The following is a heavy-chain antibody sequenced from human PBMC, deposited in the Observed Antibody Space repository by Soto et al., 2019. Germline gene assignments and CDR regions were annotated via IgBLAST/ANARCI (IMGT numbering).Heavy chain of an antibody. V-gene: IGHV3-33*01. Sequence: GGSLRLSCAASGFTFSSYGMHWVRQAPGKGLEWVAVIWYDGSNKYYADSVKGRFTISRDNSKNTLYLQMNSLRAEDTAVYYCARDGDYYYYYGMDVWGKGTTVTVSS. CDR2: IWYDGSNK. CDR1: GFTFSSYG. D-gene: IGHD3-3*01. CDR3: ARDGDYYYYYGMDV. J-gene: IGHJ6*04.